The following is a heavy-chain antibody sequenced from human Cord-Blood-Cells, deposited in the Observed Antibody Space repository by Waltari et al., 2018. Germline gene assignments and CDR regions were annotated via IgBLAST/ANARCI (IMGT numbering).Heavy chain of an antibody. CDR2: IIPILGTA. V-gene: IGHV1-69*01. Sequence: QVQLVQSGAEVKKPRSSVKLSCKDSRSTFSNHAISSGRQAPGHGLEWMEGIIPILGTANYAQKFQVRVTITADESTSTAYMELSSLRSEDTAVYYCARGGDGYKLYYYYGMDVWGQGTTVTVSS. CDR3: ARGGDGYKLYYYYGMDV. D-gene: IGHD5-12*01. CDR1: RSTFSNHA. J-gene: IGHJ6*02.